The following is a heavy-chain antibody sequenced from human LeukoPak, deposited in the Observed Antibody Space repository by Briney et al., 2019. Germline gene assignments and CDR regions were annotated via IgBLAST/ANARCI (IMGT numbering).Heavy chain of an antibody. J-gene: IGHJ5*02. CDR1: GASINSILYY. CDR3: ARHVLSNRSFDT. CDR2: IFHDGST. D-gene: IGHD4/OR15-4a*01. V-gene: IGHV4-39*01. Sequence: SETLSLTCNVSGASINSILYYWGWIRQPPGKGLEWIGNIFHDGSTYFNPSLKSRVSLSVDTSKRYFSLKLTSVTAADTSVYYCARHVLSNRSFDTWGQGTLVSVSS.